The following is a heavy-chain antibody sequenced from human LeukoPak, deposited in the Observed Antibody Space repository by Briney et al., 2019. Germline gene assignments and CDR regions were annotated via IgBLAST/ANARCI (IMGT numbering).Heavy chain of an antibody. D-gene: IGHD3-3*01. CDR3: ARDVVTIFGVVTEYMDV. Sequence: SETLSLTCTVSGGSISSYYWSWIRQPAGKGLEWIGRIYSSGSTNYNPSLKSRVTISVDTSKNQFSLKLSSVTAADTAVYYCARDVVTIFGVVTEYMDVWGKGTTVTVSS. CDR1: GGSISSYY. J-gene: IGHJ6*03. CDR2: IYSSGST. V-gene: IGHV4-4*07.